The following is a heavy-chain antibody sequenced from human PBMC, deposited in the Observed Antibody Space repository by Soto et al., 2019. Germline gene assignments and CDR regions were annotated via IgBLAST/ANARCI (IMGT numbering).Heavy chain of an antibody. CDR1: GGTFSSYA. CDR3: ARDDWGYDFWSGYIVGYYYGMDV. Sequence: SVKVSCKASGGTFSSYAISWVRQAPGQGLEWMGGIIPIFGTANYAQKFQGRVTITADESTSTAYMELSSLRSEDTAVYYCARDDWGYDFWSGYIVGYYYGMDVWGQGTTVTVSS. J-gene: IGHJ6*02. CDR2: IIPIFGTA. D-gene: IGHD3-3*01. V-gene: IGHV1-69*13.